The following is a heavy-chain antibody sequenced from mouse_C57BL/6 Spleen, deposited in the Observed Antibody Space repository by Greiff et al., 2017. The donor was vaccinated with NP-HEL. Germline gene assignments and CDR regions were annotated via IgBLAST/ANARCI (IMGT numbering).Heavy chain of an antibody. J-gene: IGHJ2*01. D-gene: IGHD1-1*01. V-gene: IGHV1-18*01. CDR1: GYTFTDYN. CDR2: INPNNGGT. CDR3: ARRYYYGSYFDY. Sequence: VQLKESGPELVKPGASVKIPCKASGYTFTDYNMDWVKQSHGKSLEWIGDINPNNGGTIYNQKFKGKATLTVDKSSSTAYMELRSLTSEDTAVDYCARRYYYGSYFDYWGQGTTLTVSS.